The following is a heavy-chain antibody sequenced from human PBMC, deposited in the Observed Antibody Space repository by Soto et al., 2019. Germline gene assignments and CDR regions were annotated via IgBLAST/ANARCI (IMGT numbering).Heavy chain of an antibody. CDR2: IYYSGT. Sequence: PSETLSLTCSVSGGSISSYYWSWIRQPPGKGLEWIAYIYYSGTSYNPSLKSRVSISLDTPKNLFSLKLSFVTAADTAVFYFARTYDGSGPNSGGYGFDIWGQGTLVTVSS. J-gene: IGHJ3*02. CDR3: ARTYDGSGPNSGGYGFDI. CDR1: GGSISSYY. D-gene: IGHD3-22*01. V-gene: IGHV4-59*01.